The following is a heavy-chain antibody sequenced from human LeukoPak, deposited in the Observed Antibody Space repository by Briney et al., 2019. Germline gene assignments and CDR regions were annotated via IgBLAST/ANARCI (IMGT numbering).Heavy chain of an antibody. CDR1: GGSFSGYY. D-gene: IGHD1-26*01. Sequence: SETLSLTCAVYGGSFSGYYWSWIRQPPGKGLEWIGEINHSGSTNYNPSLKSQVTISVDTSKNQFSLKLSSVTAADTAVYYCARGRGGATPHWGQGTLVTVSS. V-gene: IGHV4-34*01. CDR2: INHSGST. CDR3: ARGRGGATPH. J-gene: IGHJ4*02.